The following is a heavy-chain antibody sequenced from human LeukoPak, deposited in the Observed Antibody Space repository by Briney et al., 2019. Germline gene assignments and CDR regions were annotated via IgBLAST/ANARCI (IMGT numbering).Heavy chain of an antibody. D-gene: IGHD2-15*01. J-gene: IGHJ4*02. Sequence: GGSLRLSCAASVFTFSSYGMLWVRQAPGKGLEWGAVIWYDGSKKYYADSVKGRFTITRDNSKNTLYLQMNSLRADDTAIYYCAKGRALEVVAAFNYWGQGTVVTASS. CDR1: VFTFSSYG. CDR3: AKGRALEVVAAFNY. CDR2: IWYDGSKK. V-gene: IGHV3-33*06.